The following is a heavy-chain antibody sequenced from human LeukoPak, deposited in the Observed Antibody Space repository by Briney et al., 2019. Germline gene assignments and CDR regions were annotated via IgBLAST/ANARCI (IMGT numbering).Heavy chain of an antibody. V-gene: IGHV4-59*08. CDR3: ARHSSGWGYYFDY. CDR1: GGSFSAYY. Sequence: SETLSLTCAVYGGSFSAYYWSWIRQPPGKGLEWIGYIYYSGSTNYNPSLKSRVTISVDTSKNQFSLKLSSVTAADTAVYYCARHSSGWGYYFDYWGQGTLVTVSS. J-gene: IGHJ4*02. D-gene: IGHD6-19*01. CDR2: IYYSGST.